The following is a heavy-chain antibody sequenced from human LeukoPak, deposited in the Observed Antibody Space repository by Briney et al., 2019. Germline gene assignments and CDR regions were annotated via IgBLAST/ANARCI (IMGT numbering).Heavy chain of an antibody. J-gene: IGHJ4*02. CDR1: GFTFSSYA. D-gene: IGHD7-27*01. CDR3: LKDRLGTGDY. CDR2: ITSNGDTT. Sequence: PGGSLRLSCSASGFTFSSYAMHSVRQAPGKGLEYVSSITSNGDTTYYTDSVKGRFTISRDNSKNTLYLQMSSLRAEDTAVYYCLKDRLGTGDYWGQGTLVTVSS. V-gene: IGHV3-64D*06.